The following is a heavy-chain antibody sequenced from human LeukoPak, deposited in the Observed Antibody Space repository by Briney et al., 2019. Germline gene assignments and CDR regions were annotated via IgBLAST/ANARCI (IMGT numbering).Heavy chain of an antibody. V-gene: IGHV1-2*02. J-gene: IGHJ4*02. D-gene: IGHD6-13*01. CDR1: GYTVTGYY. CDR2: INPNSGGT. Sequence: ASVKVSCKSPGYTVTGYYMHWVRQAPGQGLDWMGWINPNSGGTNYAQKFQGRVTMTRDTSISTAYMELSRLRSDDTAVYYCARVGDRGSSYDYWGQGTLVTVSS. CDR3: ARVGDRGSSYDY.